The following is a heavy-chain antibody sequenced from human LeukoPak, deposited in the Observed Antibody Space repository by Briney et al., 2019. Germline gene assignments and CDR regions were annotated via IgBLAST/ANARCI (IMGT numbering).Heavy chain of an antibody. J-gene: IGHJ4*02. CDR2: IYYSGST. CDR3: ASIQSGSYSD. Sequence: PSETLSLTCTVSGGSISSYYWSWIRQPPGKGPEWIGYIYYSGSTNYNPSLKSRVTISVDTSKNQFSLKLSSVTAADTAVYYCASIQSGSYSDWGQGTLVTVSS. D-gene: IGHD1-26*01. V-gene: IGHV4-59*01. CDR1: GGSISSYY.